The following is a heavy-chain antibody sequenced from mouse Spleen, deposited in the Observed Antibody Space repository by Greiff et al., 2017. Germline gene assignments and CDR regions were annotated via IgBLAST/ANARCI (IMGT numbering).Heavy chain of an antibody. Sequence: VQLQQPGAELVKPGASVKLSCKASGYTFTSYWMHWVKQRPGQGLEWIGEIDPSDSYTNYNQKFKGKATLTVDKSSSTAYMQLSSLTSEDSAVYYCARGLYGSSRAWFAYWGQGTLVTVSA. CDR1: GYTFTSYW. J-gene: IGHJ3*01. D-gene: IGHD1-1*01. CDR2: IDPSDSYT. V-gene: IGHV1-69*02. CDR3: ARGLYGSSRAWFAY.